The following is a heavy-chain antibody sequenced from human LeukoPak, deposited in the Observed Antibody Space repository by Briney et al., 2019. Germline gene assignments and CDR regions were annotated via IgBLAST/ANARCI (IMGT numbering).Heavy chain of an antibody. J-gene: IGHJ4*02. CDR2: IIHSGAT. V-gene: IGHV4-34*01. CDR1: GGSFSDYY. D-gene: IGHD3-3*02. CDR3: ARGRFSVYYFDY. Sequence: SETLSLTCGASGGSFSDYYWSWIRQPPGKGLEWIGEIIHSGATSSSPSLKSRVTISMDLSKNQFSLRLSSVTAADTAVYYCARGRFSVYYFDYWGQGSLVTVSS.